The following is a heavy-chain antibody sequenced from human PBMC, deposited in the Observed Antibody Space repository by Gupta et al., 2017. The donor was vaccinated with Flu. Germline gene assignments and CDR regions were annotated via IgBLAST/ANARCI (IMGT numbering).Heavy chain of an antibody. CDR3: ARAPHFYYHYLDV. CDR2: IWSDGNNK. J-gene: IGHJ6*03. CDR1: GLTFSNFA. Sequence: VQLVESGGGVVQPGGSLRLSCAASGLTFSNFAMHWVRQAPGKGLEWVAVIWSDGNNKKSADSVKGRFTISRDNAKNTLFPQMNSLRAEDTAIYYCARAPHFYYHYLDVWGAGTAVTVSS. D-gene: IGHD2/OR15-2a*01. V-gene: IGHV3-33*08.